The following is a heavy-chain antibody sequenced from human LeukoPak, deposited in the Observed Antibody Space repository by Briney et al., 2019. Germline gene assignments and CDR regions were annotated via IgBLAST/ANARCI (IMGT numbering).Heavy chain of an antibody. D-gene: IGHD3-10*01. CDR3: TRDHWGENY. V-gene: IGHV1-2*02. CDR1: GYTFTGYY. J-gene: IGHJ4*02. CDR2: IDSNSGGT. Sequence: ASVKVSCKASGYTFTGYYIHWVRQAPGQGLEWMGWIDSNSGGTRYAENLQGRVTMTRDTSISTVYMELSGLRSDDTAVYYCTRDHWGENYWGQGTLVTVSP.